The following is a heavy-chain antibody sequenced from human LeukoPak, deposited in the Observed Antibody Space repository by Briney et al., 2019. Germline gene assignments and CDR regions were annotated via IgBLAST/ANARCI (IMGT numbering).Heavy chain of an antibody. CDR2: ISPNTGET. V-gene: IGHV1-2*06. Sequence: GASVKVSCKAPGYTFTGYHIHWVRQAPGQGLEWRGRISPNTGETNFAQKFQGTVTMTRDTSITTAYMELSSLRPDDTAVYFCARDQGSLTRSWYTGYWGQGTQVTVSS. D-gene: IGHD6-13*01. CDR1: GYTFTGYH. CDR3: ARDQGSLTRSWYTGY. J-gene: IGHJ4*02.